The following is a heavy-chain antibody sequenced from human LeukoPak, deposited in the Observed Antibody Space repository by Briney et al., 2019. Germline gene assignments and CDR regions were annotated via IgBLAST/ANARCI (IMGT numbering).Heavy chain of an antibody. CDR1: GFTFSSYG. V-gene: IGHV3-30*03. D-gene: IGHD2-15*01. CDR2: ISYDGSNT. CDR3: ARDGGSCSGDY. J-gene: IGHJ4*02. Sequence: GGSLRLSCAASGFTFSSYGMHWVRQAPGKGLEWVAVISYDGSNTYYADSVKGRFTISRDNSKNTLYLQMNSLRAEDTAVYYCARDGGSCSGDYWGQGTLVTVSS.